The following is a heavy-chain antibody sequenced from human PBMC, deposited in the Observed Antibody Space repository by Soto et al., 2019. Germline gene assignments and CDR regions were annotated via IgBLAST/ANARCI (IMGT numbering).Heavy chain of an antibody. V-gene: IGHV1-58*02. J-gene: IGHJ6*02. CDR3: AAAAPQTLGYYYYGMDV. CDR2: IVVGSGNT. Sequence: QMQLVQSGPEVKKPGTSVKVSCKASGFTFTSSAMQWVRQARGQRLEWIGWIVVGSGNTNYAQKFQERVTITRDMSXSXXYMELSSLRSEDTAVYYCAAAAPQTLGYYYYGMDVWGQGTTVTVSS. CDR1: GFTFTSSA. D-gene: IGHD7-27*01.